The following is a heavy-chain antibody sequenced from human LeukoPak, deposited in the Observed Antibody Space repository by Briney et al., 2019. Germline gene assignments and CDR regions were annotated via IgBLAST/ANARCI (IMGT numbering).Heavy chain of an antibody. CDR3: ARSGGSWPYGMDV. D-gene: IGHD6-13*01. CDR1: GGSVSGYY. V-gene: IGHV4-59*02. Sequence: SETLSLTCVVSGGSVSGYYWGWIRQPPGRGLRWIGYIYSSGSTNYNPSLKSRVTISVDTSKNQFSLKLSSVIAADTAVYYCARSGGSWPYGMDVWGQGTTVTVSS. J-gene: IGHJ6*02. CDR2: IYSSGST.